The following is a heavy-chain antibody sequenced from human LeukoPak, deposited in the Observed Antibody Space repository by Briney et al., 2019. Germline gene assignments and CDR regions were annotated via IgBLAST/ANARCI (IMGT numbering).Heavy chain of an antibody. Sequence: PEGSLRLSCAASRFTFSTYAMNWVRQAPGKGLEWVSGISAGGGTTYYVDSVKGRFSISRDNSKNRLYLQMDRLRAEDTAVYYCARDLDDSGTYYHNRGYGMDVWGQGTTVTVSS. CDR3: ARDLDDSGTYYHNRGYGMDV. D-gene: IGHD3-10*01. V-gene: IGHV3-23*01. CDR1: RFTFSTYA. CDR2: ISAGGGTT. J-gene: IGHJ6*02.